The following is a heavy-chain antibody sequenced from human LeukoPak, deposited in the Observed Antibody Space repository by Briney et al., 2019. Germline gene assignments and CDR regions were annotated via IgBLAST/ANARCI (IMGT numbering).Heavy chain of an antibody. J-gene: IGHJ4*02. CDR2: MSYGGSDK. V-gene: IGHV3-30*18. CDR3: AKDEPGTYSPSDY. Sequence: GRSLRLSCAASGFTFSNYAMHWVRQAPGKGLEWVAFMSYGGSDKYYADSVKGRFTISRDNSKSTLYLQMNSLRAEDTAVYYCAKDEPGTYSPSDYWGQGTLVTVSS. CDR1: GFTFSNYA. D-gene: IGHD3-10*01.